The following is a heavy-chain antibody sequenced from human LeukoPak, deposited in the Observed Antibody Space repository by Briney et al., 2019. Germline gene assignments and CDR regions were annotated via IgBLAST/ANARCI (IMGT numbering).Heavy chain of an antibody. CDR1: GYTFTSYG. D-gene: IGHD3-3*01. J-gene: IGHJ4*02. CDR3: ARYMGLRFLEWLTVDY. CDR2: ISAYNGNT. V-gene: IGHV1-18*01. Sequence: GASVKVSCKASGYTFTSYGISWVRQAPGQGLEWMGWISAYNGNTNYAQKLQGRVTMTTDTSTSPAYMELRSLISDDTAVYYCARYMGLRFLEWLTVDYWGQGTLVTVSS.